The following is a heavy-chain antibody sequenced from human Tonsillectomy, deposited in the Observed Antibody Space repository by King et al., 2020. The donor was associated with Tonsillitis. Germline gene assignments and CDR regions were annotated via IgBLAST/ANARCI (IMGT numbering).Heavy chain of an antibody. Sequence: EQLVQSGAEVKKPGASVRVSCKVSGYTLTKLSMHWVRQAPGKGLEWMGSFDPEDSETIYAQRFQGRVTMTEDTSTDTAYMELSSLRSEDTAVYYCAAATTHWYFALWGRGTLVTVSS. J-gene: IGHJ2*01. V-gene: IGHV1-24*01. CDR2: FDPEDSET. CDR3: AAATTHWYFAL. CDR1: GYTLTKLS. D-gene: IGHD1-7*01.